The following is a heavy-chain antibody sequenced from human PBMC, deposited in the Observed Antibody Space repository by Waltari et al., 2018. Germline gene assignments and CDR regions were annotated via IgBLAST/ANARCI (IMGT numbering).Heavy chain of an antibody. CDR2: MNTNTGNP. Sequence: QVQLVQSGSELKKPGASVKVSCKASGYTLTSYAMNWVRQAPGQGLEWMGWMNTNTGNPTYAQGFTGRFVFSLDTSVSTAYLQISSLKAEDTAVYYCARSGGWYCSGGSCYSPDAFDIWGQGTMVTVSS. V-gene: IGHV7-4-1*02. J-gene: IGHJ3*02. CDR1: GYTLTSYA. D-gene: IGHD2-15*01. CDR3: ARSGGWYCSGGSCYSPDAFDI.